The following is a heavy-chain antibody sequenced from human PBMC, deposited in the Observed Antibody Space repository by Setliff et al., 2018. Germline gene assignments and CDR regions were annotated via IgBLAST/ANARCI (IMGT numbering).Heavy chain of an antibody. V-gene: IGHV3-23*01. CDR3: ARDQNGDYVGAFDP. D-gene: IGHD4-17*01. CDR2: ISNSGGEI. CDR1: GLSYINDW. Sequence: PGGSLRLSCTASGLSYINDWVSWVRQAPGKGLEWVSSISNSGGEIHYADSVKGRFIVSRDNSKSTLYLQMNSLRAEDTAIYYCARDQNGDYVGAFDPWGQGILVTVSS. J-gene: IGHJ5*02.